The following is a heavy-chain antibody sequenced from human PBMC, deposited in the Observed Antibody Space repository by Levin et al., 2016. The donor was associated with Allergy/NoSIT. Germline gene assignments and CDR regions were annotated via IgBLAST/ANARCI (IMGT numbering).Heavy chain of an antibody. J-gene: IGHJ4*02. CDR2: TSYGRST. D-gene: IGHD3-9*01. Sequence: SETLSLTCHIFDGSISDYYWSWIRQSPGKGLEWIGYTSYGRSTGYNPSLRSRVTISADTSKNQFSLRLSSVTPADTAVYYCATARYDLSTGLSDFYYWGQGILVTVSS. CDR3: ATARYDLSTGLSDFYY. V-gene: IGHV4-59*01. CDR1: DGSISDYY.